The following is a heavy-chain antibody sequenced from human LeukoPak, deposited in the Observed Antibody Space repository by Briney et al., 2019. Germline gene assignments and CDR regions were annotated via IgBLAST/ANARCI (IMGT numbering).Heavy chain of an antibody. CDR1: GDSFSSYW. D-gene: IGHD5-24*01. J-gene: IGHJ4*02. V-gene: IGHV5-51*01. Sequence: GESLKISCEVSGDSFSSYWIAWVRQKPGKGLERMGIIFPGDSDTRYSPSFQGQVTISDDKSINTAYLQWSSLKASDAAMYYCARLVQMPQGYFDHWGQGTLVTASS. CDR2: IFPGDSDT. CDR3: ARLVQMPQGYFDH.